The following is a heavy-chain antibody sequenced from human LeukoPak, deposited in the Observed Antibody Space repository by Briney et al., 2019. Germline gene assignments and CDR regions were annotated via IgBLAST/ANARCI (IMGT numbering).Heavy chain of an antibody. Sequence: GGSLRLSCAASGLTFSSYAMSWVRQAPGKGLEWVSAISGSGGSTYYADSVKGRFTISRDNSKNTLYLQMNSLRAEDTAVYYCAHSSSWDYYFDYWGQGTLVTVSS. CDR2: ISGSGGST. D-gene: IGHD6-13*01. J-gene: IGHJ4*02. CDR3: AHSSSWDYYFDY. CDR1: GLTFSSYA. V-gene: IGHV3-23*01.